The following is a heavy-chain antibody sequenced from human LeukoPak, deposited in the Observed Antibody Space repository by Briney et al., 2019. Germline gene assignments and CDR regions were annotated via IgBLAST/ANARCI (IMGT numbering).Heavy chain of an antibody. CDR1: GFIFRSYA. V-gene: IGHV3-23*01. Sequence: GWSLTLSCPASGFIFRSYAMSWVRQAPGKGLEWVSAISGSGGSTYYADSVKGRFTISRDKSKNTLYLQMNSLRAEDTAVYYCARVYRLLDFWGQGTLVTVSS. CDR2: ISGSGGST. CDR3: ARVYRLLDF. J-gene: IGHJ4*02. D-gene: IGHD2-2*01.